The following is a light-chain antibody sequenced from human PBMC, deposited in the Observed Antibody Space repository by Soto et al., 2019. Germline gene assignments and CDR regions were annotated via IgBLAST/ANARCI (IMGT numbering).Light chain of an antibody. CDR1: SSDVGGYNY. CDR3: SSYTSSSTYV. V-gene: IGLV2-14*01. Sequence: QSVLTQPAAVSGSPGQSITISCTGTSSDVGGYNYASWYQQHPGKAPKLMIYDVSNRPSGVSNRFSGSKSGNTASLTISGLQAEDEAAYYCSSYTSSSTYVFGTGTKVTVL. CDR2: DVS. J-gene: IGLJ1*01.